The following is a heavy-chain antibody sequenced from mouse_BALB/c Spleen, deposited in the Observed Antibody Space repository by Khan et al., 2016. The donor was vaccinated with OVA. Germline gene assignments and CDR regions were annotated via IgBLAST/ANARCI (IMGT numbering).Heavy chain of an antibody. CDR3: ASHLTGSFAY. D-gene: IGHD4-1*01. V-gene: IGHV5-6*01. J-gene: IGHJ3*01. Sequence: EVHLVESGGDLVKPGGSPKLSCAASGFTFSAYSMSWVRQTPDKRLEWVATISSGADYTYYPDGVKGRFTISRDNAKNTLYLQMSSLKSEDTAMYYCASHLTGSFAYWGQGTLVTVSA. CDR2: ISSGADYT. CDR1: GFTFSAYS.